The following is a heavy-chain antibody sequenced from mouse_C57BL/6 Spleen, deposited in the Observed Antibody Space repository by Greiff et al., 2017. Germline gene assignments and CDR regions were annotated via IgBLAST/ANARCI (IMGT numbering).Heavy chain of an antibody. V-gene: IGHV5-9*01. D-gene: IGHD2-1*01. Sequence: EVQVVESGGGLVKPGGSLKLSCAASGFTFSSYTMSWVRQTPEKRLEWVATISGGGGNTYYPDSVKGRFTISRDNAKNTLYLQMSSLRSEDTALYYCARHEGNYVEAMDYWGQGTSVTISS. J-gene: IGHJ4*01. CDR1: GFTFSSYT. CDR2: ISGGGGNT. CDR3: ARHEGNYVEAMDY.